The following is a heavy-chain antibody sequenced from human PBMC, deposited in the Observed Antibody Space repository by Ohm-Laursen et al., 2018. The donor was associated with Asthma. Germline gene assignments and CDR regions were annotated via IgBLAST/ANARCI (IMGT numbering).Heavy chain of an antibody. Sequence: SSVKVSCKASGGTFSSYAISWVRQAPGQGLEWMGGITPIFGTANYAQKFQGRVTITADESTSTAYMELSSLRSEDTAVYYCARDTQGGDAFDIWGQGTMVTVSS. V-gene: IGHV1-69*01. CDR2: ITPIFGTA. CDR1: GGTFSSYA. CDR3: ARDTQGGDAFDI. J-gene: IGHJ3*02.